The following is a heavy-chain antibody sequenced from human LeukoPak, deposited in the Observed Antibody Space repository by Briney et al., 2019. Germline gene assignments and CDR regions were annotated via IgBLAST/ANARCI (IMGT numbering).Heavy chain of an antibody. J-gene: IGHJ4*02. CDR3: ARQPVATAGYYFDY. CDR1: GFTFSSNA. D-gene: IGHD5-12*01. Sequence: GGSLRLSCAASGFTFSSNAMHWVRQAPGKGLGWVAVISYDGKNKYYADSVKGRFTISRDNSKNTLYLQVNSLRNEDTAVYYCARQPVATAGYYFDYWGQGTLVIVSS. V-gene: IGHV3-30*04. CDR2: ISYDGKNK.